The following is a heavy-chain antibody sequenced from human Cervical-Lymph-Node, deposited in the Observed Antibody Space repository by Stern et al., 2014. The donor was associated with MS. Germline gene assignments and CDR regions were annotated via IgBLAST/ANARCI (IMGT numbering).Heavy chain of an antibody. CDR1: GGSISRSTYY. D-gene: IGHD2-8*02. J-gene: IGHJ4*02. CDR2: IYYSGTT. Sequence: VQLVESGPGLVKPSETLSLTCSVSGGSISRSTYYWGWIRQPPGKGLEWIGSIYYSGTTYYNPSLKSRVTIDTSTNQFSLRLTSVTAADTAVYYCARHDWWLPHYWSQGTLVTVSS. V-gene: IGHV4-39*01. CDR3: ARHDWWLPHY.